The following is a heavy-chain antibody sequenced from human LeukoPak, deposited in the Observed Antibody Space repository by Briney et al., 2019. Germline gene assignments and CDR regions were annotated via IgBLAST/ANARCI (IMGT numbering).Heavy chain of an antibody. CDR1: GFNFASYA. Sequence: GGSLRLSCTASGFNFASYAMTWVRQAPGKGLESVSAISGDGRSTYYAGSVKGRFTISRDNSKYTLSLQMSSLRADDTAMYYCAKDMARSRLTSCDYWGQGTLVTVSS. CDR3: AKDMARSRLTSCDY. CDR2: ISGDGRST. V-gene: IGHV3-23*01. J-gene: IGHJ4*02. D-gene: IGHD2-2*01.